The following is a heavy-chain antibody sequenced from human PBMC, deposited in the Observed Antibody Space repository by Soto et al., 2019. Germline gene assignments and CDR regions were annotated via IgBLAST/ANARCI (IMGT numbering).Heavy chain of an antibody. CDR3: ARLGAVAGMAGSY. CDR2: IYYSGRT. D-gene: IGHD6-19*01. J-gene: IGHJ4*02. CDR1: GGSISSSSYY. V-gene: IGHV4-39*01. Sequence: SETLSLTCTVSGGSISSSSYYWGWIRQPPGKGLEWIGSIYYSGRTYYNQSLKSRVTISVDTSKNQFSLKLSSVTAADTAVYYCARLGAVAGMAGSYWGQGTRVTVS.